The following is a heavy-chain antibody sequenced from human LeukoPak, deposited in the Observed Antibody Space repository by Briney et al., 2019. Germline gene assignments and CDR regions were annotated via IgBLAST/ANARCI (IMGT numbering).Heavy chain of an antibody. Sequence: GGSLRLSCAASGFTFSSYWMSWVRQAPGKGLEGVANIKQDGSEKYYVDSVKGRFTISRDNAKNSLYLQMNSLRAEDTAVYYCARVNPDYVWGSYRYPNYYYMDVWGKGTTVTVSS. CDR3: ARVNPDYVWGSYRYPNYYYMDV. J-gene: IGHJ6*03. V-gene: IGHV3-7*01. CDR1: GFTFSSYW. CDR2: IKQDGSEK. D-gene: IGHD3-16*02.